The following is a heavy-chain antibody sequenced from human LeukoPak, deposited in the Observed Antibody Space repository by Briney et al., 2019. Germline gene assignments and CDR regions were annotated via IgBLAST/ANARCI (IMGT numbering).Heavy chain of an antibody. Sequence: ASVKVSCKASGYTFTGYYMQWVRQAPGQGLEWMGWINPNSGGTNYAQKFQGRVTMTRDTSISTAYMELSRLRSDDTAVYYCARGRRGYCSSTSCSPFDYWGQGTLVTVSS. CDR2: INPNSGGT. J-gene: IGHJ4*02. V-gene: IGHV1-2*02. CDR3: ARGRRGYCSSTSCSPFDY. D-gene: IGHD2-2*01. CDR1: GYTFTGYY.